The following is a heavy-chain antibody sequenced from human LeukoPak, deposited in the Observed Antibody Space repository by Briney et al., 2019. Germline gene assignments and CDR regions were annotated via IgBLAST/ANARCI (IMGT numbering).Heavy chain of an antibody. V-gene: IGHV4-39*01. CDR3: AVLPPATNFDY. CDR1: GGSISSYCYN. Sequence: PSETLSLTCTASGGSISSYCYNWVWIRQPPGKGLERISSINYSASTYYNPSIKSRVTISVDTSKNQFSLRLSSVAAADTAVYYCAVLPPATNFDYWGQGTLVTVSS. D-gene: IGHD1-26*01. J-gene: IGHJ4*02. CDR2: INYSAST.